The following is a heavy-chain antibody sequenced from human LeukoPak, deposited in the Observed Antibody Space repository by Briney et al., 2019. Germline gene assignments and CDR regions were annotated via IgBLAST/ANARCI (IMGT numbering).Heavy chain of an antibody. CDR2: IKSKPDGGTT. CDR1: GFTFSNAW. D-gene: IGHD3-3*01. V-gene: IGHV3-15*01. Sequence: GGSLRLSCAASGFTFSNAWMSWVRQAPGKGLEWVGRIKSKPDGGTTDYAAPVKGRFTISRDDSKNTLYLQMNRLKTEDTAVYYCTTPNPYYDFWSSYFLWGQGTLVTVSS. J-gene: IGHJ4*02. CDR3: TTPNPYYDFWSSYFL.